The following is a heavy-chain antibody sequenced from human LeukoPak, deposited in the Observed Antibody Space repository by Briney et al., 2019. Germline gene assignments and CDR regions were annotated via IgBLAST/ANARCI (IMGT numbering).Heavy chain of an antibody. V-gene: IGHV3-21*04. Sequence: PGGSLRLSCAASGFTFSSYSMNWVRQAPGKRLEWVSFISTSSSYIHNADSVKGRFTISRDNSKNTLYLQMNSLRAEDTAVYYCAKDDGLLLWFGELSFGGNWFDPWGQGTLVTVSS. J-gene: IGHJ5*02. CDR2: ISTSSSYI. CDR3: AKDDGLLLWFGELSFGGNWFDP. CDR1: GFTFSSYS. D-gene: IGHD3-10*01.